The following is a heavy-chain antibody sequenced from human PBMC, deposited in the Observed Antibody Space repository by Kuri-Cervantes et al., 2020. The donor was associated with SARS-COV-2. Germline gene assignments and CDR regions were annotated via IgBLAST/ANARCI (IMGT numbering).Heavy chain of an antibody. Sequence: GESLKISCAASGFTVSSNYMSWVRQAPGKGLEWVSVLYSSGSTYNADSVKGRFTISRDNSKNTVYLQMNSLRAEDTTVYYCARGINPGHLEWLQYYYSGLDVWGQGTTVTVSS. J-gene: IGHJ6*02. CDR3: ARGINPGHLEWLQYYYSGLDV. CDR1: GFTVSSNY. CDR2: LYSSGST. V-gene: IGHV3-53*01. D-gene: IGHD3-3*01.